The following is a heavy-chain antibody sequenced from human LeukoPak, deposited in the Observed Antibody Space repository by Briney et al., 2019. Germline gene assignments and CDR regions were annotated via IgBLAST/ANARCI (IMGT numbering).Heavy chain of an antibody. Sequence: PGGSLRLSCAASGFTFSSYAMSWVRQAPGKGLEWVSDVTGSGGGTYYADSVKGRFTISRDNSKNTLYLQMNSQTAGDTAVYYCSVTTAAAGTVYFDYWGLGTLVTVSS. CDR2: VTGSGGGT. J-gene: IGHJ4*02. CDR3: SVTTAAAGTVYFDY. D-gene: IGHD6-13*01. CDR1: GFTFSSYA. V-gene: IGHV3-23*01.